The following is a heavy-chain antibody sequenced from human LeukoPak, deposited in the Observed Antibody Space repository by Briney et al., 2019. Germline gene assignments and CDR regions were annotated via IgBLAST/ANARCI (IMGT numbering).Heavy chain of an antibody. CDR2: ISSSSSYI. CDR1: GFTFSSYS. J-gene: IGHJ4*02. Sequence: KSGGSLRLSCAASGFTFSSYSMNWVRQAPGKGLEWVSSISSSSSYIYYADSVKGRFTISRDNAKNSLYLQMNSLRAEDTAVYYCARDLFDGYGGNPYDYWGQGTLVTVSS. CDR3: ARDLFDGYGGNPYDY. V-gene: IGHV3-21*01. D-gene: IGHD4-23*01.